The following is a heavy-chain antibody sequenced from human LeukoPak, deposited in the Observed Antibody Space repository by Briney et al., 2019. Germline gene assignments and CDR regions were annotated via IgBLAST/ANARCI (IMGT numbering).Heavy chain of an antibody. CDR2: IIPIFGTA. J-gene: IGHJ4*02. CDR1: GYTFTSYY. CDR3: ARGVVVTTTGNYFDY. Sequence: ASVKVSCKASGYTFTSYYMHWVRQAPGQGLEWMGGIIPIFGTANYAQKFQGRVTITADESTSTAYMELSSLRSEDTAVYYCARGVVVTTTGNYFDYWGQGTLVTVSS. D-gene: IGHD3-22*01. V-gene: IGHV1-69*13.